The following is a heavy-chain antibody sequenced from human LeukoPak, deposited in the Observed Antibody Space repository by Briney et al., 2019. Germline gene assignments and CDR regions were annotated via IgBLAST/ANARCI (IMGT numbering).Heavy chain of an antibody. CDR2: ISSSSSYI. V-gene: IGHV3-21*01. Sequence: PGGSLRLSCAASGFTFSSYNMNWVRQAPGKGLEWVSSISSSSSYIYYADSVKGRFTISRDNARNSLYLQMNSLRAEDTSVYFCARSTGGDWYTFDTWGQGTMVTVSS. CDR3: ARSTGGDWYTFDT. D-gene: IGHD2-21*02. J-gene: IGHJ3*02. CDR1: GFTFSSYN.